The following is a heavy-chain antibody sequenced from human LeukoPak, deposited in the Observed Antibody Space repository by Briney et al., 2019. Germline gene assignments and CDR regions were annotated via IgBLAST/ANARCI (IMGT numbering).Heavy chain of an antibody. D-gene: IGHD2-2*01. CDR1: GYTFTSYA. J-gene: IGHJ4*02. CDR2: INPNSGGT. V-gene: IGHV1-2*02. Sequence: GASVKVSCKASGYTFTSYAMHWVRQAPGQGLEWMGWINPNSGGTNYAQKFQGRVTMTRNTSISTAYMELSRLRSDDTAVYYCARADHYQLVDYWGQGTLVTVSS. CDR3: ARADHYQLVDY.